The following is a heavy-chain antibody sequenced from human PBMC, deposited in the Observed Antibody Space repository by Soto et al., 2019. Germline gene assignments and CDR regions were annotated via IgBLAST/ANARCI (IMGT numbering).Heavy chain of an antibody. J-gene: IGHJ4*02. CDR3: AKDFTRELLRWYFDY. D-gene: IGHD3-10*01. CDR2: ISGSGGST. Sequence: VGSLRLSCAASGFTFSSYAMSWVRQAPGKGLEWVSGISGSGGSTYYADSVKGRFTISRDNSKNTLYLQMNSLRAEDTAVYYCAKDFTRELLRWYFDYWGQGTLVTVSS. CDR1: GFTFSSYA. V-gene: IGHV3-23*01.